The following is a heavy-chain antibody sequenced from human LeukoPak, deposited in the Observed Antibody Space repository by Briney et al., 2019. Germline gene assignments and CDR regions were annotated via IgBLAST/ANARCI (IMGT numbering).Heavy chain of an antibody. V-gene: IGHV3-33*01. J-gene: IGHJ4*02. CDR2: IWYDGSIK. CDR1: GFNFSTYG. D-gene: IGHD6-13*01. CDR3: ARGQQLVKTD. Sequence: GGSLRLSCAASGFNFSTYGMHWVRRAPGKGLEWVAVIWYDGSIKNYADSVKGRFTISRDNSKNTVYLQMDSLRAEDTALYYCARGQQLVKTDWGQGTLVTISS.